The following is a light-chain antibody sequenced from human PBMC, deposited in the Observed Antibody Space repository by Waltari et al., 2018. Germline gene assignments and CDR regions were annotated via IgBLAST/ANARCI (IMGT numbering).Light chain of an antibody. CDR2: GAS. CDR3: EQDSSAPPKYT. J-gene: IGKJ2*01. V-gene: IGKV3-20*01. CDR1: ESVSSNY. Sequence: IVSTQSPGTLSLSRAESATLSCSASESVSSNYLVWYQQKPGQAPRLLIYGASNRATGVPDTFSGSGSETAFTLNISRLEPEDFAVYYCEQDSSAPPKYTFGQRTTLE.